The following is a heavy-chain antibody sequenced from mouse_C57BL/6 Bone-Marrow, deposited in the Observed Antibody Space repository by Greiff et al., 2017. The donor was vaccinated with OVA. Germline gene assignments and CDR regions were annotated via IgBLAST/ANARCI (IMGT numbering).Heavy chain of an antibody. CDR3: ARGIYYGQSDFAV. V-gene: IGHV1-55*01. D-gene: IGHD2-1*01. CDR2: IYPGSGST. Sequence: QVQLQQPGAELVKPGASVKMSCKASGYTFTSYWLTWVKQRPGPGLEWIGDIYPGSGSTNYNEKFKSKAILTVDTSSRTTYMQLSSMTSDDSAVDYYARGIYYGQSDFAVWGTGTTVTVSS. CDR1: GYTFTSYW. J-gene: IGHJ1*03.